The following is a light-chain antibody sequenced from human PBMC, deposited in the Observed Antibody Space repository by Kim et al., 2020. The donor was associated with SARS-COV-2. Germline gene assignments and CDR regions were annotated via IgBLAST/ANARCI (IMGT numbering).Light chain of an antibody. J-gene: IGKJ4*01. Sequence: SPGERAPLSCRASQSVSSSNLIWYQQKSGQAPRLLIYAASNTATGIPARFSGSGSGTDFTLTISSLEPEDFAVYYCQQRNNWPLTFGGGTKVDIK. CDR1: QSVSSSN. CDR2: AAS. V-gene: IGKV3-11*01. CDR3: QQRNNWPLT.